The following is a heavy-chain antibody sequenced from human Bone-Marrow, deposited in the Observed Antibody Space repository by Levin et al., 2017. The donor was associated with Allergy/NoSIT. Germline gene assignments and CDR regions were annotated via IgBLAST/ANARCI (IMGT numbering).Heavy chain of an antibody. CDR1: GGSISNSY. CDR3: VRDYDFWSGYIGSDY. CDR2: IYTRGAT. J-gene: IGHJ4*02. D-gene: IGHD3-3*01. Sequence: SQTLSLPCTVSGGSISNSYWSWIRQPAGKGLEWIGRIYTRGATDYNSSLKSRVTMSVDTSNNQFSLQLTSVSAADTAVYYCVRDYDFWSGYIGSDYWGQGILVTVSS. V-gene: IGHV4-4*07.